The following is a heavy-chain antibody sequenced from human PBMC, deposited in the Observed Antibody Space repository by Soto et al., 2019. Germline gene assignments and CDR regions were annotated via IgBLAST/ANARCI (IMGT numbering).Heavy chain of an antibody. CDR1: GGSFSGYY. Sequence: QVQLQQWGAGLLKPSETLSLTCVVYGGSFSGYYWSWIRQSPGKGLEWIGGINHRGSTNYNPSLESRVTISVDTSKNQFSLKLPSVTAADTAMYYCARDGFCTSTTCRVGNWLDPWGQGTLVTVSS. CDR3: ARDGFCTSTTCRVGNWLDP. V-gene: IGHV4-34*01. CDR2: INHRGST. D-gene: IGHD2-2*01. J-gene: IGHJ5*02.